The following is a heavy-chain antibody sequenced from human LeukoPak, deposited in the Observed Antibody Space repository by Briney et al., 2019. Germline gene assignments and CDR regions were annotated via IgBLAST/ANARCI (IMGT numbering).Heavy chain of an antibody. D-gene: IGHD3-9*01. CDR2: VIPILGIA. Sequence: GASVKVSCKASGGTFSSYAISWVRQAPGQGLEWMGRVIPILGIANYAQKFQGRVTITADKSTSTAYMELSSLRSEDTAVYYCARVRYYDILTGHHTFDYWGQGTLVTVSS. V-gene: IGHV1-69*04. CDR3: ARVRYYDILTGHHTFDY. CDR1: GGTFSSYA. J-gene: IGHJ4*02.